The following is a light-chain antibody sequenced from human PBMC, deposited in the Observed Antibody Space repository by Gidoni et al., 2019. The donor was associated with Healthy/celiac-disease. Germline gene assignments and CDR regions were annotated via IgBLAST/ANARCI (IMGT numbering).Light chain of an antibody. J-gene: IGKJ1*01. V-gene: IGKV3-15*01. CDR1: QSVSSN. CDR3: QQDNNWPPGT. Sequence: EIVMTQSPATLSVSPGERATLSCRASQSVSSNLAWYQQKPGQAPRLLIYGASTRATGIPARFSGSGSGTEFTLTISSLQSEDFAVYYCQQDNNWPPGTFXQXTKVEIK. CDR2: GAS.